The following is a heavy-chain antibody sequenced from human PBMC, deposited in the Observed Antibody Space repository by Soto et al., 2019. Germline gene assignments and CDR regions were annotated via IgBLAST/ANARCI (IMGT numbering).Heavy chain of an antibody. CDR2: IIPILGIA. D-gene: IGHD6-13*01. CDR1: GGTFSSYT. J-gene: IGHJ1*01. Sequence: SVKVSCKASGGTFSSYTISWVRQAPGQGLEWMGRIIPILGIANYAQKFQGRVTITADKSTSTAYMELSSLRSEDTAVYYCARGALAGPEYFQHWGQGTLVTVSS. V-gene: IGHV1-69*02. CDR3: ARGALAGPEYFQH.